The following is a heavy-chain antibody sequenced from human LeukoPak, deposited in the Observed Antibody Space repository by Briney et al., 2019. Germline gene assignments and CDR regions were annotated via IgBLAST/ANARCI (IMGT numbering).Heavy chain of an antibody. D-gene: IGHD2-2*02. CDR3: ARQNCSSTSCYIFDY. CDR2: IYYSGST. J-gene: IGHJ4*02. V-gene: IGHV4-39*01. Sequence: SETLSLTCTVSGGSISSSSYYWGWIRQPPGKGLEWIGSIYYSGSTYYNPSLKSRVTISVDTSKNQFSLKLSSVTAADTAVYYCARQNCSSTSCYIFDYWAQGTLVTVSS. CDR1: GGSISSSSYY.